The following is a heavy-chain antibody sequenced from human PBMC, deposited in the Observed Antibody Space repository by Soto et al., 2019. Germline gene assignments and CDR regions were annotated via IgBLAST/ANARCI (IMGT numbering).Heavy chain of an antibody. Sequence: GGSLRLSCTGSGFDFGYYYMTWIRQAPGKGLEWVSYIDSGDGTTYYTDSVKGRFTISRDNAKKTVYLQMSSLRVEDTALYYCVRPYYSSSWFPFDRWGQGTLVTVSS. CDR1: GFDFGYYY. J-gene: IGHJ4*02. D-gene: IGHD6-13*01. V-gene: IGHV3-11*01. CDR3: VRPYYSSSWFPFDR. CDR2: IDSGDGTT.